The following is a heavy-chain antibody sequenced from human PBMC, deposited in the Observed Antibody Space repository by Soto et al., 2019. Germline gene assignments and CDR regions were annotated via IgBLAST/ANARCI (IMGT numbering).Heavy chain of an antibody. J-gene: IGHJ6*02. CDR2: IYSGGST. D-gene: IGHD2-21*01. V-gene: IGHV3-53*01. Sequence: GGSLRLYCAASGFTVSSNYMSWVRQAPGKGLEWVSVIYSGGSTYYADSVKGRFTISRDNSKNTLYLQMNSLRAEDTAVYYCARDWGGGLDYDYYYGMDVWGQGTTVTVSS. CDR1: GFTVSSNY. CDR3: ARDWGGGLDYDYYYGMDV.